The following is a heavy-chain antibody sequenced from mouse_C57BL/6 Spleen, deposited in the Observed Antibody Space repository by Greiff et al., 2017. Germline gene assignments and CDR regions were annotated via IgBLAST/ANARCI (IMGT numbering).Heavy chain of an antibody. Sequence: VQLKESVAELVRPGASVKLSCTASGFNIKNTYMHWVKQRPEQGLEWIGRIDPANGNTKYAPKFQGKATITADTSSNTAYLQLSSLTSEDTAIYYCARSGYGSSLYWYFDVWGTGTTVTVSS. V-gene: IGHV14-3*01. J-gene: IGHJ1*03. CDR3: ARSGYGSSLYWYFDV. CDR1: GFNIKNTY. D-gene: IGHD1-1*01. CDR2: IDPANGNT.